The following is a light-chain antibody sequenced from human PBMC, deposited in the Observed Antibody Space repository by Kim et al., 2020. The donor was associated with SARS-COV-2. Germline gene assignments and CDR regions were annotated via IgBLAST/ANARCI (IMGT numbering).Light chain of an antibody. CDR3: QVWDNNSHNMV. Sequence: APGKTARVTCGGNNIGSKRVHWYQQKPGQAPVLVIFNDSDRPSGIPERFSGSNSDNTATLTISRVEAGDEADYYCQVWDNNSHNMVFGGGTQLTVL. CDR2: NDS. J-gene: IGLJ2*01. CDR1: NIGSKR. V-gene: IGLV3-21*04.